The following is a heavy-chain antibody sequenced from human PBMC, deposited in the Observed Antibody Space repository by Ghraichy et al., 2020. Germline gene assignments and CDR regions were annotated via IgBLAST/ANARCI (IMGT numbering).Heavy chain of an antibody. D-gene: IGHD5-24*01. CDR2: INHSGST. Sequence: SETLSLTCAVYGGSFSAYYWRWIRQPPGKGLEWIGEINHSGSTNYNPSLKSRVTISVDTSKHQFSLKLSSVTAADTAVYYCARGGMILEMATITDPFDIWGQGTMVTVSS. CDR3: ARGGMILEMATITDPFDI. CDR1: GGSFSAYY. J-gene: IGHJ3*02. V-gene: IGHV4-34*01.